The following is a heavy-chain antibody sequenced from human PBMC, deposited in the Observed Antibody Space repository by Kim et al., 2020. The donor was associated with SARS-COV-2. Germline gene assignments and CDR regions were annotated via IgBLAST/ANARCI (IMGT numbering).Heavy chain of an antibody. CDR2: IKSKTDGGTT. J-gene: IGHJ6*02. CDR1: GFTFSNAW. Sequence: GGSLRLSCAASGFTFSNAWMSWVRQAPGKGLEWVGRIKSKTDGGTTDYAAPVKGRFTISRDDSKNTLYLQMNSLKTEDTAVYYCTTGGGDVLRYFDWLLPGDYYGMDVWGQGTTVTVSS. D-gene: IGHD3-9*01. V-gene: IGHV3-15*01. CDR3: TTGGGDVLRYFDWLLPGDYYGMDV.